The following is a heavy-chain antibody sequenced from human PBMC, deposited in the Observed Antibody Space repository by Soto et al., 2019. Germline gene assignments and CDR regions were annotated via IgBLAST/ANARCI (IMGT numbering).Heavy chain of an antibody. J-gene: IGHJ6*02. V-gene: IGHV1-69*06. CDR1: GGTFSSYA. Sequence: QVQLVQSGAEVKKPGSSVKVSCKASGGTFSSYAISWVRQAPGQGLEWMGGIIPIFGTANYAQKFQGRVTIHADKSTSTSYMEPGSLRSEDTAVYYCAGTGTYWSYYYYGMDVWGQGTTVTVSS. D-gene: IGHD1-7*01. CDR3: AGTGTYWSYYYYGMDV. CDR2: IIPIFGTA.